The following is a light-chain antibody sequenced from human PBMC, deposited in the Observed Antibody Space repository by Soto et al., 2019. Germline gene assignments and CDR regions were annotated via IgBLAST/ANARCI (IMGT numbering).Light chain of an antibody. V-gene: IGKV1-39*01. Sequence: DIQISQSPSALSGYVRDGLTSTCRGSQSISIHLNWYQQTPGKAPNLLIYGASSLKSGVPARFRGSGAGTDFTLTIRSLQPEDFSIYYCQQTYTTPEINCGQGTRGEIK. CDR3: QQTYTTPEIN. CDR2: GAS. CDR1: QSISIH. J-gene: IGKJ5*01.